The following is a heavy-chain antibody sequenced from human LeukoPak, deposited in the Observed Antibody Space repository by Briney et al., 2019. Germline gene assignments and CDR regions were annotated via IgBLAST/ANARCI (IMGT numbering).Heavy chain of an antibody. CDR1: GFTFSSYA. CDR3: AKDGIVVVPAANDY. V-gene: IGHV3-23*01. CDR2: ISGSGGST. Sequence: PGGSLRLPCAASGFTFSSYAMSWVRQAPGKGLEWVSAISGSGGSTYYADSVKGRFTISRDNSENTLYLQMNSLRAEDTAVYYCAKDGIVVVPAANDYWGQGTLVTVSS. J-gene: IGHJ4*02. D-gene: IGHD2-2*01.